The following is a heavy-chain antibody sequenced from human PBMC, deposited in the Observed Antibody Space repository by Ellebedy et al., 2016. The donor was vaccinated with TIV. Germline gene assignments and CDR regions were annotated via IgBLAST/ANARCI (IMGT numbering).Heavy chain of an antibody. V-gene: IGHV4-61*03. J-gene: IGHJ6*02. Sequence: SETLSLXXTVSGDSVNSGSYHWSWVRQPPGKGLEWIGHIHYTGSTDYNPSLKSRVTISVDTSKNHFSLIVASVAAADTAVYYCAGGTHYYYGWDVWGPGTTVIVS. CDR3: AGGTHYYYGWDV. CDR1: GDSVNSGSYH. CDR2: IHYTGST.